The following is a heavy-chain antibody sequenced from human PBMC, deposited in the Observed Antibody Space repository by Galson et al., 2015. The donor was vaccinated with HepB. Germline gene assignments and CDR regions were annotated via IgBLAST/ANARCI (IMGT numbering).Heavy chain of an antibody. CDR1: GFTFSSYA. D-gene: IGHD5-24*01. CDR3: AKDRGDGYKLFDY. Sequence: SLRLSCAASGFTFSSYAMSWVRQAPGKGLEWVSAISGSGGRTNNADSVKGRFTISRDNSKDTLYLQMNSLRAEDTAVYYCAKDRGDGYKLFDYWGQGTLVSVSS. J-gene: IGHJ4*02. V-gene: IGHV3-23*01. CDR2: ISGSGGRT.